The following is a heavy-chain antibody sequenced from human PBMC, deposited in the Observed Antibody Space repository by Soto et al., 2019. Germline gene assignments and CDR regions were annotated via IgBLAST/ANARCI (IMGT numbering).Heavy chain of an antibody. Sequence: GGSLRLSCAASGFTFSSYAMHWVRQAPGKGLEWVAVISYDGSNKYYADSVKGRFTISRDNSKNTLYLQMNSLRAEDTAVYYCAREYCSSTSCYESYYYYYGMDVWGQGTTVTVSS. CDR3: AREYCSSTSCYESYYYYYGMDV. D-gene: IGHD2-2*01. CDR2: ISYDGSNK. V-gene: IGHV3-30-3*01. CDR1: GFTFSSYA. J-gene: IGHJ6*02.